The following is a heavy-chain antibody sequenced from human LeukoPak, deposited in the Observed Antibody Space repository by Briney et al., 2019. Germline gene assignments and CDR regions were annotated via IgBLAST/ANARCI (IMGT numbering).Heavy chain of an antibody. Sequence: GGSLRLSCAASGFTFSDYYMSWIRQAPGKGLEWVSYISNSGSTMYYADSVKGRFTISRDNAKNSLYLQMNSLRAEDTAVYYCARDRGVSGNYYDYWGQGTLVTVSS. J-gene: IGHJ4*02. CDR1: GFTFSDYY. V-gene: IGHV3-11*01. D-gene: IGHD3-10*01. CDR2: ISNSGSTM. CDR3: ARDRGVSGNYYDY.